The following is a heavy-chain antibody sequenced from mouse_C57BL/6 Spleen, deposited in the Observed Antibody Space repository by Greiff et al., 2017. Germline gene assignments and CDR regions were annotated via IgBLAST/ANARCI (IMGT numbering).Heavy chain of an antibody. CDR3: ARGPASWYFDV. V-gene: IGHV5-17*01. CDR1: GFTFSDYG. CDR2: ISSGSSTI. D-gene: IGHD6-1*01. J-gene: IGHJ1*03. Sequence: EVNVVESGGGLVKPGGSLKLSCAASGFTFSDYGMHWVRQAPEKGLEWVAYISSGSSTIYYADTVKGRFTISRDNAKNTLFLKMTSLRSEDTAMYYCARGPASWYFDVWGTGTTVTVSS.